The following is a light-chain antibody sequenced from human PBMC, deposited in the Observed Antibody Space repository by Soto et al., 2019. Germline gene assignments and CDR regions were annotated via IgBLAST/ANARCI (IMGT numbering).Light chain of an antibody. Sequence: QSALTQPASVSGSPGQSITISCTGTTSDVGGYKYVSWYQLHPGKALKLIIYEVANRPSGVSDRFSGSKSGNTASLTISGLQTEDEADYFCSSYTPGRTPWVFGGGTKLTVL. CDR2: EVA. CDR3: SSYTPGRTPWV. V-gene: IGLV2-14*01. J-gene: IGLJ3*02. CDR1: TSDVGGYKY.